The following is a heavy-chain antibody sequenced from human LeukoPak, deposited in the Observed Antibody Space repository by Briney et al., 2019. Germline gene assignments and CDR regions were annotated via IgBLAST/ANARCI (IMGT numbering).Heavy chain of an antibody. CDR1: GFTFSSYA. J-gene: IGHJ4*02. V-gene: IGHV3-23*01. CDR2: ISGSGGST. Sequence: GSLRLSCAAPGFTFSSYAMSWVRQAPGKGLEWVSAISGSGGSTYYADSVKGRFTISRDNSKNTLYLQMNSLRAEDTAVYYCAKRTAMVTYYFDYWGQGTLVTVSS. D-gene: IGHD5-18*01. CDR3: AKRTAMVTYYFDY.